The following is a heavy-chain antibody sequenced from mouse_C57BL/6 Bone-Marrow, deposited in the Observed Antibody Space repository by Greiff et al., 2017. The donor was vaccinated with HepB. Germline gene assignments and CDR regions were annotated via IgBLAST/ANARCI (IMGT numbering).Heavy chain of an antibody. CDR1: GFNIKDDY. CDR3: TTEEFPVFDY. J-gene: IGHJ2*01. Sequence: VQLQQSGAELVRPGASVKLSCTASGFNIKDDYMHWVKQRPEQGLEWIGWIDPENGDTEYAPKFQGKATITADTSSNTAYRQLSRLTSEDTAVYYSTTEEFPVFDYWCQGTTLTVSS. V-gene: IGHV14-4*01. CDR2: IDPENGDT.